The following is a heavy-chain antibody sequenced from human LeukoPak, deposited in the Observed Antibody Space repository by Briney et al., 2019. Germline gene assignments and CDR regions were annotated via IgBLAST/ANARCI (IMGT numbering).Heavy chain of an antibody. J-gene: IGHJ4*02. CDR2: IYYSGNT. D-gene: IGHD5-18*01. V-gene: IGHV4-59*01. CDR1: AVSISGYY. Sequence: SETLSLTCTVSAVSISGYYWSWIRQPPGKRLEWIGYIYYSGNTNYHTCLKSRVTISVDTSKNEFSLKMNSVTAADTAFYYCARGGGMDTAMFDYWGQGALVVVSS. CDR3: ARGGGMDTAMFDY.